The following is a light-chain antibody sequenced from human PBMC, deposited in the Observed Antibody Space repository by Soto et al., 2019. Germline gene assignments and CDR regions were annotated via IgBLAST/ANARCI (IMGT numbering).Light chain of an antibody. CDR1: QSVSTSS. CDR2: GTS. V-gene: IGKV3-20*01. Sequence: EIVVTQSPGTLSLSLGERATLSCRASQSVSTSSLAWYQQKTGQAPRLLIFGTSDRASGIPDRFSGSGSGTDCSLTISRLEPEDFAVYYCQHYGSTPPDTFGQGTKVEIK. CDR3: QHYGSTPPDT. J-gene: IGKJ2*01.